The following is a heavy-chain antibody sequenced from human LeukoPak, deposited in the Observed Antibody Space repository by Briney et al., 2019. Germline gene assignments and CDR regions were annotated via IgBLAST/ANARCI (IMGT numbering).Heavy chain of an antibody. CDR2: MYYSGST. CDR3: GRVYSSSPWGGGVVDY. Sequence: PWETLSLTCTVSGGSISSSGYYWGWIRQPPGKGLEWIGSMYYSGSTYHNPSLKSRVTISVDTSKNQFSLKLSSVTAADTAVYYCGRVYSSSPWGGGVVDYWGQGTLVTVSS. V-gene: IGHV4-39*07. D-gene: IGHD6-6*01. CDR1: GGSISSSGYY. J-gene: IGHJ4*02.